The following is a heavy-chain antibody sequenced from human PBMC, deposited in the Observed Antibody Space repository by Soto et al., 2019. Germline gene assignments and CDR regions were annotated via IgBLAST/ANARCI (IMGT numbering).Heavy chain of an antibody. V-gene: IGHV1-69*06. Sequence: SVKVSCKASGGTFSSYAISWVRQAPGQGLEWMGGITPIFGTANYAQKFQGRVTITADKSTSTAYMELSSLRSEDTAVYYCARELGYCSGGSCYRGVDWFDPWGQGTLATVSS. D-gene: IGHD2-15*01. CDR1: GGTFSSYA. CDR3: ARELGYCSGGSCYRGVDWFDP. CDR2: ITPIFGTA. J-gene: IGHJ5*02.